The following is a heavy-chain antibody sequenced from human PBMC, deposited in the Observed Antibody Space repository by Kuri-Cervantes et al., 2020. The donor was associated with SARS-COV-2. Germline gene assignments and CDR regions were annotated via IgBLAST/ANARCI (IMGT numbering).Heavy chain of an antibody. CDR2: INHSGST. V-gene: IGHV4-34*01. CDR3: ASRAVAAPD. Sequence: GSRRLSCAASGFTFSSYEMNWIRQLPGKGLECIGEINHSGSTNYNPSLNSRVTISIDTSNNHFSLKLSSVTAADTAVYYCASRAVAAPDWGQGTTVTVSS. J-gene: IGHJ6*02. D-gene: IGHD6-19*01. CDR1: GFTFSSYE.